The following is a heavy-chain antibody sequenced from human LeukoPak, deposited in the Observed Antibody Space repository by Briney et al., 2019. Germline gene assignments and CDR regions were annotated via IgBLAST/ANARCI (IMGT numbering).Heavy chain of an antibody. CDR2: INHSGST. CDR1: GGSFSDYC. Sequence: PSETLSLTCAVYGGSFSDYCWSWIRQPPGKGLEWIGEINHSGSTNYNPSLKSRVSISVDTSKNQFSLKLSSVTAADTAVYYCARLAVAGDYYYYYMDVWGKGTTVTISS. CDR3: ARLAVAGDYYYYYMDV. J-gene: IGHJ6*03. V-gene: IGHV4-34*01. D-gene: IGHD6-19*01.